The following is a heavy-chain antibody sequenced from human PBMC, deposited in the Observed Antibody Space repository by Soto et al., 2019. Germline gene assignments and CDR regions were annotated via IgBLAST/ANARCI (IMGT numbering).Heavy chain of an antibody. CDR3: ARGRFRGQLYGRRCYYGMDV. CDR2: INHSGST. J-gene: IGHJ6*02. CDR1: GGSFSGYY. D-gene: IGHD6-6*01. V-gene: IGHV4-34*01. Sequence: SETLSLTCAVYGGSFSGYYWSWIRQPPGKGLEWIGEINHSGSTNYNPSLKSRVTISVDTSKNQFSLKLSSVTAADTAVYYCARGRFRGQLYGRRCYYGMDVWGQGTTVTVSS.